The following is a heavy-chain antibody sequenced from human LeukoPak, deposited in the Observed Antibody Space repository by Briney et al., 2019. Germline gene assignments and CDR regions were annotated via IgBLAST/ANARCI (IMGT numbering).Heavy chain of an antibody. CDR3: ARSQWLGPFPYYFDY. D-gene: IGHD3-10*01. Sequence: SETLSLTCTVSGGSISSSSYYWGWIRQPPGKGLEWIGSIYYSGSTYYNPSLKSRVTISVDTSKNQFSLKLSSVTAADTAVYYCARSQWLGPFPYYFDYWGQGTLVTASS. CDR2: IYYSGST. V-gene: IGHV4-39*01. CDR1: GGSISSSSYY. J-gene: IGHJ4*02.